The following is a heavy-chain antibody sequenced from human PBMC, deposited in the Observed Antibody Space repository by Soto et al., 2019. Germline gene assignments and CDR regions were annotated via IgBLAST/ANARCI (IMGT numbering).Heavy chain of an antibody. J-gene: IGHJ6*03. V-gene: IGHV1-2*04. CDR2: INPNSGVT. CDR1: GDSFTGYY. Sequence: QVQLVQSGAEVKKPGASVTVSCRASGDSFTGYYMHWVRQAPGQGLEWMGWINPNSGVTKYAQKVQGWDTMTRDTSMRTVYMELSRLRSDDTAVYYCARESGGATATLDYYYFYMDVWGTGTTVTVSS. CDR3: ARESGGATATLDYYYFYMDV. D-gene: IGHD1-26*01.